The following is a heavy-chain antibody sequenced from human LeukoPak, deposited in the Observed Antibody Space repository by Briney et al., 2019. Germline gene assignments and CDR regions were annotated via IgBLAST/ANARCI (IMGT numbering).Heavy chain of an antibody. CDR3: ARAATGTTVLGY. V-gene: IGHV4-4*07. J-gene: IGHJ4*02. D-gene: IGHD1-1*01. CDR1: GGSITSYY. CDR2: MYTSGST. Sequence: SETLSLTCTVSGGSITSYYWNWIRQPAGKGLEYIGRMYTSGSTNYNPSLKSRVTMSLDTSKNQFSLKLSSMTAADTAVYYCARAATGTTVLGYWGQGTLVTVSS.